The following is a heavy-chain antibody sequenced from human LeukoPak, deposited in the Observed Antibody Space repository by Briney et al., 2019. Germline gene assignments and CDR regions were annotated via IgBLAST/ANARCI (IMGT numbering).Heavy chain of an antibody. CDR1: GYTFTSYG. D-gene: IGHD6-13*01. CDR2: IIPILGIA. Sequence: SVKVSCKASGYTFTSYGISWVRQAPGQGLEWMGRIIPILGIANYAQKFQGRVTITADKSTSTAYMELSSLRSEDTAVYYCARAPVIAAAGIFDYWGQGTLVTVSS. V-gene: IGHV1-69*04. J-gene: IGHJ4*02. CDR3: ARAPVIAAAGIFDY.